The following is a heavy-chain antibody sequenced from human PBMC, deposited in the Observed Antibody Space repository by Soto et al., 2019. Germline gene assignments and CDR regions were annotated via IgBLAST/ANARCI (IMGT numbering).Heavy chain of an antibody. J-gene: IGHJ4*02. Sequence: GGSLRLSCAASGFTFSSYAMSWVRQAPGKGLEWVSAISGSGGSTYYADSVKGRFTISRDNSKNTLYLQMNSLRAEDTAVYYCAKVELGTFGGVIDPYYFDYWGQGTLVTVSS. CDR1: GFTFSSYA. V-gene: IGHV3-23*01. D-gene: IGHD3-16*02. CDR2: ISGSGGST. CDR3: AKVELGTFGGVIDPYYFDY.